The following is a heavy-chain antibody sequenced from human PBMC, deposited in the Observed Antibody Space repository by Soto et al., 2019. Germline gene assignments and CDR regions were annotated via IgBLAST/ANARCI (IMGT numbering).Heavy chain of an antibody. CDR3: PIDIPRYCSSTSCYAGFDY. CDR2: ISSSSSSI. V-gene: IGHV3-48*02. D-gene: IGHD2-2*01. Sequence: PGGSLRLSCAASGFTFSSYSMNWVRQAPGKGLEWVSYISSSSSSIYYADSVKGRFTISRDNAKNSLYLQMNSLRDEDTALYYCPIDIPRYCSSTSCYAGFDYWGQGALVTVSS. CDR1: GFTFSSYS. J-gene: IGHJ4*02.